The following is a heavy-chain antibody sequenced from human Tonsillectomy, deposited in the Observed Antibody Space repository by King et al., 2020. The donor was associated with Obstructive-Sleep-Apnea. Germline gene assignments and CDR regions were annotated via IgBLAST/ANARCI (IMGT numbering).Heavy chain of an antibody. Sequence: VQLVESGGGLVKPGGSLRLSCAGSGHTLSDYYISWIRQAPGKGLEWFAYSSRINTGTTIYYSDSLKGRIAISKENAKNSVYLQMNSLTAEDTAVYYCARRVAFDVWGQGTTVIVSS. CDR1: GHTLSDYY. CDR2: SSRINTGTTI. V-gene: IGHV3-11*01. J-gene: IGHJ3*01. CDR3: ARRVAFDV.